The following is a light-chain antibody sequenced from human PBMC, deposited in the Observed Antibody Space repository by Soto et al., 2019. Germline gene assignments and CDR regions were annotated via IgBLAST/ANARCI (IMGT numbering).Light chain of an antibody. CDR3: QQYGSMWT. V-gene: IGKV3-20*01. CDR1: ESVRSSS. Sequence: EIVLTQSPGTLSLAPGDRASLSCMASESVRSSSLAWYQHKPGQAPRLVISGTSRRATGIPDRFSGSGSGTDFTLTINRLEPEDFAMYYCQQYGSMWTFGQGNKVDIK. CDR2: GTS. J-gene: IGKJ1*01.